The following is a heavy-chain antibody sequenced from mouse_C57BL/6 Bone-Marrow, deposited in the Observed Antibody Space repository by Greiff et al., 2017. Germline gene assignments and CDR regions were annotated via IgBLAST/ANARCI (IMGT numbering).Heavy chain of an antibody. V-gene: IGHV1-80*01. D-gene: IGHD1-1*01. CDR3: ARENYYYGLDY. CDR1: GYAFSSYW. J-gene: IGHJ2*01. CDR2: IYPGDGDT. Sequence: LQESGASVKISCKASGYAFSSYWMNWVKQRPGKGLAWIGQIYPGDGDTNYNGKFKGKATLTADKSSSTAYMQLSSLTSEDSAVYFCARENYYYGLDYWGQGTTLTVSS.